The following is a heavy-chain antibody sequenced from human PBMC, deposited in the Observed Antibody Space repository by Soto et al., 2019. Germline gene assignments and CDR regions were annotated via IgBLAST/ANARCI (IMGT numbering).Heavy chain of an antibody. J-gene: IGHJ6*02. V-gene: IGHV4-34*01. D-gene: IGHD6-13*01. CDR3: ARGRHSTDLKYYYYYAMDV. CDR1: GGSFSGYY. CDR2: INHSGST. Sequence: QVQLQHWGAGLLKPSETLSLTCAVYGGSFSGYYWSWIRQPPGKGMEWIGEINHSGSTNYNPSLKSRVTLSIDTSRNQFSLKLTAVTAADTAVYYCARGRHSTDLKYYYYYAMDVWGQGTTVTVSS.